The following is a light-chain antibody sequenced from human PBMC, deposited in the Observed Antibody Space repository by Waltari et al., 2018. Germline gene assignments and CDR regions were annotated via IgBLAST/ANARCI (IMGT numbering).Light chain of an antibody. J-gene: IGLJ3*02. Sequence: QSALTQPASVSGSPGQSITISCTGTSSDVGGYNYVSWYQQHPGKAPKLIIYDVSKRPSVVSNRFSGSKSGNTASLTISGLQAEDEADYYCSSYTSSSTFVFGGGTKLTVL. CDR3: SSYTSSSTFV. CDR2: DVS. V-gene: IGLV2-14*01. CDR1: SSDVGGYNY.